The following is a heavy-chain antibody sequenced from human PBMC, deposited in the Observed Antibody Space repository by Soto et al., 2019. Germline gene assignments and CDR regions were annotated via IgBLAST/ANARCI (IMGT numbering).Heavy chain of an antibody. CDR1: GFTSSNYA. Sequence: SLSLSCAASGFTSSNYAMSWVRQSPGKVLGWVSTISGSGDSTYYADSVKGRFTISRDNSRNTLYLQMNSLRAEDTAVYYCAKALRYFDWLLRPWNSMDVWGQGTTVTVSS. CDR2: ISGSGDST. V-gene: IGHV3-23*01. D-gene: IGHD3-9*01. CDR3: AKALRYFDWLLRPWNSMDV. J-gene: IGHJ6*02.